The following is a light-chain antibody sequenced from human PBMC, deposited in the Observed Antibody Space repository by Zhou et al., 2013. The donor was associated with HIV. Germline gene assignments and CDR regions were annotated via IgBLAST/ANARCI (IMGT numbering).Light chain of an antibody. CDR3: QQYHDYPYT. V-gene: IGKV1-5*03. J-gene: IGKJ2*01. CDR2: KAA. Sequence: DIQMTQSPSTLSASVGDRVTITCRASQSINSWLAWYQQKPGKPPKVLIYKAAISESGVPSRFTGSGSETEFTLTINSLQPDDFATYYCQQYHDYPYTFGQGTKVEIK. CDR1: QSINSW.